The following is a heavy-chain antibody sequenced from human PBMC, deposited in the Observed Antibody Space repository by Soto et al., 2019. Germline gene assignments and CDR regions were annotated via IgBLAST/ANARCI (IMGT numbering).Heavy chain of an antibody. CDR3: ARRGGTILAPLL. CDR2: INPNSVVT. CDR1: GYTFTGYF. Sequence: ASVKVSCKASGYTFTGYFIHWVLQAPGEGLEWVGYINPNSVVTNYAPRFLGSVTITRDPTIRTAYMNLNNMRSDDPAISFFARRGGTILAPLLRGPGTLVTVSS. J-gene: IGHJ4*02. V-gene: IGHV1-2*02. D-gene: IGHD2-15*01.